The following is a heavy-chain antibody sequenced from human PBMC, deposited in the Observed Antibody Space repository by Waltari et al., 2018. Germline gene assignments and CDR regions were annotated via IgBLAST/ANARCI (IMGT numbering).Heavy chain of an antibody. D-gene: IGHD2-2*02. CDR3: ARVGAIVVVPAAISFDY. Sequence: QVQLVQSGAEVNKPGASVKVSCKASVYTFTGYYMHWVRQAPGQGLEWMGWINPNSGGTNYAQKFHGRVTMTRDTSISTAYMELSRLRSDDTAVYYCARVGAIVVVPAAISFDYWGQGTLVTVSS. CDR2: INPNSGGT. CDR1: VYTFTGYY. J-gene: IGHJ4*02. V-gene: IGHV1-2*02.